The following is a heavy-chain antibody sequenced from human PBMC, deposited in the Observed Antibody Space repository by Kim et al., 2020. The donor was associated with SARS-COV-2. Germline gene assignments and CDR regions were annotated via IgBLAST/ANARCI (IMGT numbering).Heavy chain of an antibody. V-gene: IGHV3-15*01. CDR1: GFSFSNAW. D-gene: IGHD1-26*01. CDR3: AREVGATSSYYYGMDV. J-gene: IGHJ6*02. Sequence: GGSLRLSCAASGFSFSNAWMSWVRQAPGKGLEWVGRIKRKAEGGTLDYAASVKGRISISRGDSKNTLYLQVDSLKTEDTAVYYCAREVGATSSYYYGMDVWGQGTTVTVSS. CDR2: IKRKAEGGTL.